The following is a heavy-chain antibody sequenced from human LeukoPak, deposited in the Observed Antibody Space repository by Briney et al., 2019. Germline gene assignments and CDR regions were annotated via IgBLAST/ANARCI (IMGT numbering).Heavy chain of an antibody. Sequence: SETLSLTCAVYGGSFSGYYWSWIRQPPGKGLEWIGEINHSGSTNYNPSLKSRVTISVDTSKNQFSLKLSSVTAADTAVYYCARKRFLGSSCPVFDYWGQGTLVTVPS. CDR1: GGSFSGYY. J-gene: IGHJ4*02. CDR3: ARKRFLGSSCPVFDY. V-gene: IGHV4-34*01. D-gene: IGHD6-13*01. CDR2: INHSGST.